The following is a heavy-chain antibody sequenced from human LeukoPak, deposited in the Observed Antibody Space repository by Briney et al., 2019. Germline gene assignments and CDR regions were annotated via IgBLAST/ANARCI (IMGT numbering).Heavy chain of an antibody. Sequence: GALRLSCAASGFTFSSYWMSWVRQAPGKGLEWVANIKQDGSEKYYVDSVKGRFTISRDNAKNSLYLQMNSLRAEDTAVYYCASDITMVRGVIPPFDYWGQGTLVTVSS. J-gene: IGHJ4*02. V-gene: IGHV3-7*01. D-gene: IGHD3-10*01. CDR1: GFTFSSYW. CDR2: IKQDGSEK. CDR3: ASDITMVRGVIPPFDY.